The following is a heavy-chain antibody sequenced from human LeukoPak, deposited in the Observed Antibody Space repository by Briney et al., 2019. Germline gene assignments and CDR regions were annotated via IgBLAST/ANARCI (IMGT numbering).Heavy chain of an antibody. CDR3: VRDEYDSSGYYEF. CDR1: GYTFTNHY. CDR2: MNPNSGAR. D-gene: IGHD3-22*01. Sequence: ASMKVSCKASGYTFTNHYIHWVRQAPGQGLAWMGWMNPNSGARTYAQKFQGRVTLTRDTSINTAYMELSRLTSDDTAVYYCVRDEYDSSGYYEFWGQGALVTVSS. J-gene: IGHJ4*02. V-gene: IGHV1-2*02.